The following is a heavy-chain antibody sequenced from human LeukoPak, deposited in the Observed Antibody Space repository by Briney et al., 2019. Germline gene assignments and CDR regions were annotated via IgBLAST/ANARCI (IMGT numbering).Heavy chain of an antibody. CDR1: GGSISSHY. V-gene: IGHV4-59*11. J-gene: IGHJ6*03. CDR3: ARRPYDYVWGSYPPKNYYYMDV. CDR2: IYHSGST. D-gene: IGHD3-16*02. Sequence: PSETLSLTCTVSGGSISSHYWSWIRQPPGKGLEWIGYIYHSGSTNYNPSLKSRVTISVDTSKNQFSLKLSSVTAADTAVYYCARRPYDYVWGSYPPKNYYYMDVWGKGTTVTISS.